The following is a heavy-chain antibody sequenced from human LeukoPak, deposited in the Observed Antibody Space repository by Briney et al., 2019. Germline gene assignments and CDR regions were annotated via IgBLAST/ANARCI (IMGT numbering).Heavy chain of an antibody. Sequence: PGGSLRLSCAASGFTFSSYAMHWVRQAPGKGLEWVSSISSSSSYIYYADSVKGRFTISRDNAKNSLYLQMNSLRAEDTAVYYCARDDGTRTSDYWGQGTLVTVSS. CDR1: GFTFSSYA. J-gene: IGHJ4*02. CDR2: ISSSSSYI. CDR3: ARDDGTRTSDY. D-gene: IGHD1-1*01. V-gene: IGHV3-21*01.